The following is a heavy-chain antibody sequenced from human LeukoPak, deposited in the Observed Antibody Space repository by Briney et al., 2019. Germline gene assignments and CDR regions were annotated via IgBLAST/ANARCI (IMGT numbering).Heavy chain of an antibody. V-gene: IGHV3-9*03. D-gene: IGHD3-22*01. CDR3: AKDNYYDSSGYIDY. CDR1: GFTFDDYA. Sequence: PGGSLRLSCAASGFTFDDYAMHWVRQAPGKGLEWVSGISWNSGSIGYADSVKGRFTISRDNAKNSLYLQMNSLRAEDMALYYCAKDNYYDSSGYIDYWGQGTLVTVSP. CDR2: ISWNSGSI. J-gene: IGHJ4*02.